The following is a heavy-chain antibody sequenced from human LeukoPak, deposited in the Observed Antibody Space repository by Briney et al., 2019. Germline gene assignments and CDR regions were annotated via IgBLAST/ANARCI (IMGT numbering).Heavy chain of an antibody. Sequence: GGSLRLSCAASGFTFSSYSMNWVRQAPGKGLEWVSYISSSSGTIYYADSVKGRFTISRDNAKNSLYLQMNSLRDEDTPVYYCARVFRVSSSGYFQHWGQGTLVTVS. V-gene: IGHV3-48*02. CDR3: ARVFRVSSSGYFQH. CDR1: GFTFSSYS. J-gene: IGHJ1*01. D-gene: IGHD3-10*01. CDR2: ISSSSGTI.